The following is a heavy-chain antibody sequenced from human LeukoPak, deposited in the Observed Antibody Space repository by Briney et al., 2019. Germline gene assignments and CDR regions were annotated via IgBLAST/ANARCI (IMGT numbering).Heavy chain of an antibody. CDR2: IYSSGST. V-gene: IGHV4-39*01. CDR1: GGSISSTIYY. Sequence: PSETLSLTCTVSGGSISSTIYYWGWIPQPPGKGLEWIGSIYSSGSTYYNPSLKSRVTISVDTSKNQFSLKLSSVTAADTAVYYCARHFSSYYYYMDVWGKGTTVTVSS. J-gene: IGHJ6*03. D-gene: IGHD3-3*02. CDR3: ARHFSSYYYYMDV.